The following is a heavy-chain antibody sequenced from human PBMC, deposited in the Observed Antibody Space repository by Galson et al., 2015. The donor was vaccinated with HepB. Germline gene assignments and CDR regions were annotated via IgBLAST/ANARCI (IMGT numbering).Heavy chain of an antibody. Sequence: SLRLSCAASGFTFSNAWMSWVRQAPGKGLEWVGRIKSNTDGGTTDYAAPVKGRFTISRDDSKNTLFLQMNSLKTEDTAVYYCTTESKTYYSDSSRYYWKAFDIWGQGTMVTVSS. CDR2: IKSNTDGGTT. J-gene: IGHJ3*02. CDR1: GFTFSNAW. V-gene: IGHV3-15*01. CDR3: TTESKTYYSDSSRYYWKAFDI. D-gene: IGHD3-22*01.